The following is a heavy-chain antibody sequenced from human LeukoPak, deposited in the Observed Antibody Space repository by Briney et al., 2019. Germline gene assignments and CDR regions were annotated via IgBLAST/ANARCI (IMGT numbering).Heavy chain of an antibody. V-gene: IGHV1-2*06. CDR3: ARVYYDSSAPDALDI. D-gene: IGHD3-22*01. Sequence: ASVKVSCKASGYTFTGYYMHWVRQAPGQGLEWMGRINPNSGGTNYAQKFQGRVTMTRDTSSSTAYMELSRLRSDDTAVYYCARVYYDSSAPDALDIWGQGTMVTVSS. CDR1: GYTFTGYY. CDR2: INPNSGGT. J-gene: IGHJ3*02.